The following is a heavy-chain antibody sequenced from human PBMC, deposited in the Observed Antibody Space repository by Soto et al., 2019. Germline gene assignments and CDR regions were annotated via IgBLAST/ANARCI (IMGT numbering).Heavy chain of an antibody. CDR1: GFIFRNDW. D-gene: IGHD2-15*01. CDR3: NNYWAENRRHHVDY. CDR2: VKSEPDGGAS. V-gene: IGHV3-15*01. J-gene: IGHJ4*02. Sequence: EVQLIESGGGLVKPGGSLRLSCAASGFIFRNDWMRWFRQAPGKGLQWVGRVKSEPDGGASDYAPPLKGRFTISRDDSMITVFLTVSDLKNEDTGGYYCNNYWAENRRHHVDYWGKGTLVVVSS.